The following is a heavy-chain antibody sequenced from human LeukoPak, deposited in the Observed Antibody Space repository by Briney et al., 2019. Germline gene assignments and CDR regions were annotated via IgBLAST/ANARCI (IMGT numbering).Heavy chain of an antibody. CDR2: IYYSGST. CDR1: GFTFSSYSMN. J-gene: IGHJ3*02. V-gene: IGHV4-39*01. Sequence: GSLRLSCAASGFTFSSYSMNWVRQPPGKGLEWIGSIYYSGSTYYNPSLKNRVTISVDTSKNQFSLKLGSVTAADTAVYYCARSDIVVVPAALPEDDAFDIWGQGTMVTVSS. CDR3: ARSDIVVVPAALPEDDAFDI. D-gene: IGHD2-2*01.